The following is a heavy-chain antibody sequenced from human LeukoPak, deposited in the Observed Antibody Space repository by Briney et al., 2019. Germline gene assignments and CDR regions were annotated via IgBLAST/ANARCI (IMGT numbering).Heavy chain of an antibody. Sequence: GRSLRLSCAASGFTFDDYAMHWVRQSPGKGLEWVSSISYNSGSIDYADSVKGRFTIPRDNAKNSLYVQMNSLRTEDTALYYCAKGYRTGRWLPLDYWGQGTLVTVSS. D-gene: IGHD5-24*01. CDR3: AKGYRTGRWLPLDY. CDR2: ISYNSGSI. J-gene: IGHJ4*02. CDR1: GFTFDDYA. V-gene: IGHV3-9*01.